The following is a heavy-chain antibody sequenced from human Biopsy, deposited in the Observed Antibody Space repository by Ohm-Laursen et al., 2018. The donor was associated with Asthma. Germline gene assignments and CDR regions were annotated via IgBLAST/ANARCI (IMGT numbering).Heavy chain of an antibody. CDR1: GFSFRNYG. Sequence: SLRLSCTATGFSFRNYGMHWVRQAPGKGLDWVAVISFDGTNRNYTDSVKGRFIISRDNSRNTLHLEMNSLRAEDTAVYFCAKEVFPGWELRRGPDSWGQGTLVTVSS. CDR2: ISFDGTNR. CDR3: AKEVFPGWELRRGPDS. J-gene: IGHJ4*02. D-gene: IGHD1-26*01. V-gene: IGHV3-30*18.